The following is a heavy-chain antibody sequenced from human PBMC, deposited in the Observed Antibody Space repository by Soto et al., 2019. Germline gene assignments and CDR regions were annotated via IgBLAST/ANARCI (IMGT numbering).Heavy chain of an antibody. J-gene: IGHJ6*02. D-gene: IGHD2-15*01. CDR1: GYTFTSYA. Sequence: QVQLLQSGAEEKKPGASVKVSCKASGYTFTSYALHWVSQAPGQRLEWMGWINAGNGNTNYSKKFQGRVTITRDTSASPAYMARSSLRSEDTAVYYCARGTGSGMDVWCQGTTGTVSS. CDR3: ARGTGSGMDV. V-gene: IGHV1-3*05. CDR2: INAGNGNT.